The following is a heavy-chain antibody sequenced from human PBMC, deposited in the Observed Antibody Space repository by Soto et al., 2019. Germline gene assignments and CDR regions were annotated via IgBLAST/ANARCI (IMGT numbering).Heavy chain of an antibody. CDR1: GFTFSSYW. CDR2: ILSDGSTT. Sequence: EVQLVESGGGLVQPGGSLRLSCAASGFTFSSYWMHWVRQGPGKGLVWVSRILSDGSTTSYADSVKGRFTISRDNAKNLLYLQMNSLRAEDTAVYYCARGVATSQYYYGMDVWGQGTTVTVSS. J-gene: IGHJ6*02. V-gene: IGHV3-74*01. CDR3: ARGVATSQYYYGMDV. D-gene: IGHD3-3*01.